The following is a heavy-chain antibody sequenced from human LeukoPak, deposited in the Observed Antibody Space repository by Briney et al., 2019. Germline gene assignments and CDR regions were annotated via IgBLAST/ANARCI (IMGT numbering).Heavy chain of an antibody. CDR1: GFTFSRYA. D-gene: IGHD2-2*01. CDR2: ISGSGGST. CDR3: AKDPAWEDIVVVPDY. Sequence: GGSLRLSCAASGFTFSRYALGWVRRAPGKGLEWVCAISGSGGSTYYADSVKGRFNISRDNSKNTLYLQMNSLRAEDTAVYYCAKDPAWEDIVVVPDYWGQGTLVTVSS. V-gene: IGHV3-23*01. J-gene: IGHJ4*02.